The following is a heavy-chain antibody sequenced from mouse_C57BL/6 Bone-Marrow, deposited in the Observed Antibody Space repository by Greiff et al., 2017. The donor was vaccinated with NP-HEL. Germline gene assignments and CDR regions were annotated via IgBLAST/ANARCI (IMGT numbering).Heavy chain of an antibody. D-gene: IGHD2-1*01. V-gene: IGHV1-63*01. CDR3: ARCGGRNAMDY. CDR1: GYTFTNYW. J-gene: IGHJ4*01. CDR2: IYPGGGYT. Sequence: VKLQESGAELVRPGTSVKMSCKASGYTFTNYWIGWAKQRPGHGLEWIGDIYPGGGYTNYNEKFKGKATMTADKSSSTAYMQFSSLTSEDSAIYYCARCGGRNAMDYWGQGTSVTVSS.